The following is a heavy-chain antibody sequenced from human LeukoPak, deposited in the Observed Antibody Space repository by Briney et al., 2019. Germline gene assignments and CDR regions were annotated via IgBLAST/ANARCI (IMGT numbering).Heavy chain of an antibody. CDR3: IKGGEIMTDFFDF. D-gene: IGHD3-16*01. Sequence: QPGGSLRLSCAASGFTFDDFAMHWVRQVPGKGLEWVSGINWSGGTITYADSVKGRFTISRDSAKKSLHLQMDSLRAEVSALYYCIKGGEIMTDFFDFWGQGTLVTVSA. J-gene: IGHJ4*02. CDR1: GFTFDDFA. CDR2: INWSGGTI. V-gene: IGHV3-9*01.